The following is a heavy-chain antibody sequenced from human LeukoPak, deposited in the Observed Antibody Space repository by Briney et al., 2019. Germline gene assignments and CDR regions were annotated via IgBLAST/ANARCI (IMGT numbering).Heavy chain of an antibody. J-gene: IGHJ4*02. D-gene: IGHD2-8*01. V-gene: IGHV3-48*03. CDR2: ISSSGSTI. CDR1: GFTFSSYE. Sequence: GGSLRLSCAASGFTFSSYEMNWVRQAPGKGPEWVSYISSSGSTIYYADSVKGRFTISRDNAKNSLYPQMNSLRAEDTAVYYCAREPGFCTNGVCYTRAFDYWGQGTLVTDSS. CDR3: AREPGFCTNGVCYTRAFDY.